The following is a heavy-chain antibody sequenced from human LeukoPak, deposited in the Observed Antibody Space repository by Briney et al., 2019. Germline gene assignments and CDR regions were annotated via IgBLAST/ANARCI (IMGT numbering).Heavy chain of an antibody. V-gene: IGHV4-4*07. CDR3: ARGHYDILTGYYRTLFDY. CDR1: GGSTSSYY. CDR2: IYSSGST. Sequence: SETLSLTCTVSGGSTSSYYWSWIRQPAGKGLEWIGRIYSSGSTNYNPSLRSRVTMSVDRSKNQFSLKLSSVTAADTAVYYCARGHYDILTGYYRTLFDYWGQGTLVTVSS. J-gene: IGHJ4*02. D-gene: IGHD3-9*01.